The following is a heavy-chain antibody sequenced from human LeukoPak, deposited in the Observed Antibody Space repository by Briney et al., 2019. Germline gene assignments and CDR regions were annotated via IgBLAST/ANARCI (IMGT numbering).Heavy chain of an antibody. V-gene: IGHV1-18*01. CDR1: GYTFTSYG. CDR3: ARVPLFWSGPLYYYYYMDV. Sequence: ASVKVSCKASGYTFTSYGISWVRQAPGQGLEWMGWISAYNGNTNYAQKFQGRVTMTEDTSTDTAYMELSSLRSEDTAVYYCARVPLFWSGPLYYYYYMDVWGKGTTVTVSS. J-gene: IGHJ6*03. D-gene: IGHD3-3*01. CDR2: ISAYNGNT.